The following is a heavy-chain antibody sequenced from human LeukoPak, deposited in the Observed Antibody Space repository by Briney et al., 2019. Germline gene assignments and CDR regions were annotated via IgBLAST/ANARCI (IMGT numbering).Heavy chain of an antibody. CDR1: GFTVSSNY. CDR2: TYSGGST. J-gene: IGHJ4*02. CDR3: ATKRGYNYGLDY. D-gene: IGHD5-18*01. Sequence: GGSLRLSCAASGFTVSSNYMSWVRQAPGKGLEWVSVTYSGGSTYYADSVKGRFTISRDNSKNTLYLQMNSLRAEDTAVYYCATKRGYNYGLDYWGQGTLVTVS. V-gene: IGHV3-53*01.